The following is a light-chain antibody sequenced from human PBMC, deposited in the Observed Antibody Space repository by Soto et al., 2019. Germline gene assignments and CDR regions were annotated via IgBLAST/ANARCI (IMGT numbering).Light chain of an antibody. J-gene: IGKJ1*01. CDR1: QGINNN. CDR3: QRYNHCSP. Sequence: DIQMTQSPSSLSASVGDRVIITCRASQGINNNLAWYQQKPGRVPALLISAASRVQAGVPARFSGYGSGTDFTLTITSLQPEDLGTYYCQRYNHCSPFGQGTQVEI. V-gene: IGKV1-27*01. CDR2: AAS.